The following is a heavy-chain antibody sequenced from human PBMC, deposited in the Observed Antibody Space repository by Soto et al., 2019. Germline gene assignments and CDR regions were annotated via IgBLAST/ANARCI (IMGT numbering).Heavy chain of an antibody. Sequence: KASETLSPTCSVSGGSISGSYWRWIRQSPGKGLEWLGYVYYTGSTNYSPSLRSRVSISVDTSKNEFSLRLSSVTAADTAVYFCARSVAVPGAHIDYWGQGTQVTVSS. CDR1: GGSISGSY. V-gene: IGHV4-59*01. J-gene: IGHJ4*02. CDR2: VYYTGST. D-gene: IGHD6-19*01. CDR3: ARSVAVPGAHIDY.